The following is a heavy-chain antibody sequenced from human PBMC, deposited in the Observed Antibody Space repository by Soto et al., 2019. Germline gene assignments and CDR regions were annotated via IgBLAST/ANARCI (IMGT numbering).Heavy chain of an antibody. CDR1: GYSFTNNW. Sequence: GESLKLSCKGSGYSFTNNWISWVRQMPGKGLEWMGRIDPRDSYTNYSPSFQGQVTISADKSISTAYLQWSSLKASDTAMYYCARGGYGGNSKDTFYIWGPGTMVTVSS. D-gene: IGHD4-17*01. V-gene: IGHV5-10-1*04. J-gene: IGHJ3*02. CDR2: IDPRDSYT. CDR3: ARGGYGGNSKDTFYI.